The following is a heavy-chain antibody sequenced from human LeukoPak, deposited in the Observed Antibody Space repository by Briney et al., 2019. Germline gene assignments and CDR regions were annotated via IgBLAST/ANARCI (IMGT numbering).Heavy chain of an antibody. CDR3: ARGRADGEFGENWFDP. CDR1: GGSFSGYY. J-gene: IGHJ5*02. V-gene: IGHV4-59*01. D-gene: IGHD3-3*01. CDR2: IYYSGST. Sequence: PSETLSLTCAVYGGSFSGYYWSWIRQPPGKGLEWIGYIYYSGSTNYNPSLKSRVTISVDTSKNQFSLKLSSVTAADTAVYYCARGRADGEFGENWFDPWGQGTLVTVSS.